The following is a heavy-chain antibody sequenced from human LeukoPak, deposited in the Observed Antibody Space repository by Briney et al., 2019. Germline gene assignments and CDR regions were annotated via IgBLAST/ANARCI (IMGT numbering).Heavy chain of an antibody. CDR2: INPNSGGT. D-gene: IGHD3-10*01. Sequence: ASVKVSCKASGYTFTGYYMHWVRQAPGQGLEWMGWINPNSGGTNYAQKFQGRVTMTRDTSISTAYMELSRLRSDDTAVYYCARGNVLLWFGDLMGYWFDPWGQGTLVTVSS. V-gene: IGHV1-2*02. CDR1: GYTFTGYY. J-gene: IGHJ5*02. CDR3: ARGNVLLWFGDLMGYWFDP.